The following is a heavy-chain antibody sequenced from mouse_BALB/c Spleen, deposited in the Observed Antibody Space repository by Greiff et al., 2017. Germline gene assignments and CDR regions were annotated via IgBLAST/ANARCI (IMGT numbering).Heavy chain of an antibody. CDR1: GFAFSSYD. CDR2: ISSGGGST. D-gene: IGHD4-1*02. CDR3: ARSQLGREEVFAY. V-gene: IGHV5-12-1*01. J-gene: IGHJ3*01. Sequence: EVKLVESGGGLVKPGGSLKLSCAASGFAFSSYDMSWVRQTPEKRLEWVAYISSGGGSTYYPDTVKGRFTISRDNAKNTLYLQMSSLKSEDTAMYYCARSQLGREEVFAYWGQGTLVTVSA.